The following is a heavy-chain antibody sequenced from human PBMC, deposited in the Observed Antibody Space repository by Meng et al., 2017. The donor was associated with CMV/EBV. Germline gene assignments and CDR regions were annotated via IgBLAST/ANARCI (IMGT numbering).Heavy chain of an antibody. CDR3: AREHTAMVTWGFLGY. Sequence: GGSLRLSCAASGFTFSSYAMNWVRQAPGKGLEWVAVISYDGSNKYYADSVKGRFTISRDNSKNTLYLQMNSLRAEDTAVYYCAREHTAMVTWGFLGYWGQGTLVTVSS. V-gene: IGHV3-30-3*01. D-gene: IGHD5-18*01. J-gene: IGHJ4*02. CDR2: ISYDGSNK. CDR1: GFTFSSYA.